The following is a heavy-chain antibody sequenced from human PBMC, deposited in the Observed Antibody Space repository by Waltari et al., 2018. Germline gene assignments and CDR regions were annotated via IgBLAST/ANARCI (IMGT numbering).Heavy chain of an antibody. CDR3: AKREYGNTINY. D-gene: IGHD6-6*01. V-gene: IGHV3-23*04. J-gene: IGHJ4*02. CDR2: IRGRGGGK. CDR1: GFTFSSHA. Sequence: EVQLVESGGGLVQPGGSLRLSCAASGFTFSSHAMSWVRQAPGKGLGWVSAIRGRGGGKYYADSGKGRFTISRDNSKNTLYLQMKSLRAEDTAVYYCAKREYGNTINYWGQGTLVTVSS.